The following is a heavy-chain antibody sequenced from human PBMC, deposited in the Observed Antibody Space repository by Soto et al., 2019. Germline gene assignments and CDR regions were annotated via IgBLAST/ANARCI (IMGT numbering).Heavy chain of an antibody. CDR1: GGSIGSANW. J-gene: IGHJ6*02. Sequence: PSETLSLTCAVSGGSIGSANWWTWFLQPPGKGLEWIGEIYHGGSTSYNPSLKSRVTLSLDKFKNHFSLNLTSVTAADTAVYYCARLSFSYGVDVWGQGTTVTVSS. CDR2: IYHGGST. CDR3: ARLSFSYGVDV. V-gene: IGHV4-4*02.